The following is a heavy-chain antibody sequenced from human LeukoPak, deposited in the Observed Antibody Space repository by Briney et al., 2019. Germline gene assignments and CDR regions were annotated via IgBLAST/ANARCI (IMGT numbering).Heavy chain of an antibody. D-gene: IGHD3-22*01. J-gene: IGHJ1*01. CDR1: GDFISSSSYY. V-gene: IGHV4-39*02. Sequence: SETLSLTCTVSGDFISSSSYYWGWIRQPPGTGLEWIGDVYYTGRTYYNPSLKSRVFISIDTSKNYFSLNLNFVTAADTAVYYCARRRCYDSTGYFEWGRGSLVTVSS. CDR2: VYYTGRT. CDR3: ARRRCYDSTGYFE.